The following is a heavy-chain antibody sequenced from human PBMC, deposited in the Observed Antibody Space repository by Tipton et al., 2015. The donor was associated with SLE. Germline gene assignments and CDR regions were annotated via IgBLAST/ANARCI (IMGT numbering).Heavy chain of an antibody. CDR1: GGSFSGYY. J-gene: IGHJ6*03. Sequence: TLSLTCAVYGGSFSGYYWSWIRQPPGKGLEWIGEINHSRSTNYNPSLKSRVTISVDTSKNQFSLKLSSVTAADTAVYYCARLQQLVTVGYYYYYMDVWGKGTTVTVSS. CDR2: INHSRST. D-gene: IGHD6-13*01. V-gene: IGHV4-34*01. CDR3: ARLQQLVTVGYYYYYMDV.